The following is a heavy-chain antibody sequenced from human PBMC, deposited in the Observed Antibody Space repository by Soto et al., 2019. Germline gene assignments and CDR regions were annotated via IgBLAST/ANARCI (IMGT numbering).Heavy chain of an antibody. CDR2: ISDIGLST. Sequence: GGSQRLSCGASGVTISSNAMSWVRQDQGKGLEWVAAISDIGLSTYYAPSVKGRFTISRDNSKNPLSLQMSTLRAEDTAVYYCAKVLNFYSTGLDVWGQGTTVTVSS. J-gene: IGHJ6*02. CDR1: GVTISSNA. CDR3: AKVLNFYSTGLDV. D-gene: IGHD2-15*01. V-gene: IGHV3-23*01.